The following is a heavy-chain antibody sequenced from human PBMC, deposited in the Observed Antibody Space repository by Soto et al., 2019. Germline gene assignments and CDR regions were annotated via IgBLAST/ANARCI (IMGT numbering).Heavy chain of an antibody. CDR3: AKDRRYSIHGMDV. V-gene: IGHV3-30*18. CDR2: ISYDGSNK. Sequence: GGSLRLSCAASGFTFSSYGMHWVRQAPGKGLEWVAVISYDGSNKYYADSVKGRFTISRDNSKNTLYLQMNSLRAEDTAVYYCAKDRRYSIHGMDVWGQGTTVTVSS. D-gene: IGHD6-13*01. CDR1: GFTFSSYG. J-gene: IGHJ6*02.